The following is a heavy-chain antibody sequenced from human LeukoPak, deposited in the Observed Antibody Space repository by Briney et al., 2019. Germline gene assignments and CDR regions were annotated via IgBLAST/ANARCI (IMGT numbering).Heavy chain of an antibody. V-gene: IGHV1-46*01. CDR2: INPSGGST. J-gene: IGHJ3*02. CDR1: GYTFTSYY. CDR3: ARVRRYPDAFDI. D-gene: IGHD1-1*01. Sequence: ASVKVSCKASGYTFTSYYMHWVRQAPGQGLEWMGIINPSGGSTSYAQKFQGRVTMTRDMSISTAYMELSSLRSEDTAVYYCARVRRYPDAFDIWGQGTMVTVSS.